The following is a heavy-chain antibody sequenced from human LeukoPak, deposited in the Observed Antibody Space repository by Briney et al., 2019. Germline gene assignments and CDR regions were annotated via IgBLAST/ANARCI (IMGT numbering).Heavy chain of an antibody. CDR2: INPSGGST. CDR1: GYTFTSYY. J-gene: IGHJ3*02. D-gene: IGHD2-15*01. CDR3: ARGGFIGYCSGGSCYTQNAFDI. V-gene: IGHV1-46*01. Sequence: ASVKVSCKASGYTFTSYYMHWVRQAPGQGLEWMGIINPSGGSTSYAQKFQGRVTMTRVTSTSSLCMELSSLRSEDTAVYYCARGGFIGYCSGGSCYTQNAFDIWGQGTMVIVSS.